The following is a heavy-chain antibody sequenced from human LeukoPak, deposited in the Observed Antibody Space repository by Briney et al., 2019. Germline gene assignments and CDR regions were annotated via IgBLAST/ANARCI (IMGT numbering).Heavy chain of an antibody. D-gene: IGHD3-10*01. CDR3: ARDAPGQDGMDV. CDR1: GFTFSSYW. J-gene: IGHJ6*02. Sequence: GGSLRLSCAASGFTFSSYWMHWVRQAPGKGLVWVSRINSDGSSTSYADSVKGRFTISRDNAKNTLYLQMNSLRVEDTAVYYCARDAPGQDGMDVWGQGTTVTVSS. CDR2: INSDGSST. V-gene: IGHV3-74*01.